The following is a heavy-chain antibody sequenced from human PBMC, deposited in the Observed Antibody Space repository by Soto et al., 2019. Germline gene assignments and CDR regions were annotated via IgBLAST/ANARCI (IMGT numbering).Heavy chain of an antibody. CDR3: ARGAFLEWFPRDYYGMDV. V-gene: IGHV5-51*01. CDR2: IYPGDSDT. CDR1: GYSFTSYW. J-gene: IGHJ6*02. Sequence: PGESLKISCKDSGYSFTSYWIGWVRQMPGKGLEWMGIIYPGDSDTRYSPSFQGQVTISADKSISTAYLQWSSLKASDTAMYYCARGAFLEWFPRDYYGMDVWGQGTTVTVSS. D-gene: IGHD3-3*01.